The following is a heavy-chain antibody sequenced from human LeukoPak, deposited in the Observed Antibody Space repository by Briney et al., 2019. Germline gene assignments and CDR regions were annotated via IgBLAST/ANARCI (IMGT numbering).Heavy chain of an antibody. CDR2: IIPIFGTA. D-gene: IGHD3-10*01. J-gene: IGHJ4*02. V-gene: IGHV1-69*13. CDR3: ASPTSAYYGSGYYFDY. Sequence: ASVTVSFKASGGTFSIYAISWVRQAPGQGLEWMGGIIPIFGTANYAQKFQGRVTITADESTSTAYMELSSLRSEDTAVYYCASPTSAYYGSGYYFDYWGQGTLVTVSS. CDR1: GGTFSIYA.